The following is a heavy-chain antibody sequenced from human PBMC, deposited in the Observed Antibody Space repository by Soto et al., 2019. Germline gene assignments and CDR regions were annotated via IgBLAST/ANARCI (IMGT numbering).Heavy chain of an antibody. V-gene: IGHV1-18*04. CDR3: ARVGGTGMAASGIVDY. CDR2: ISVYSGNT. D-gene: IGHD6-13*01. J-gene: IGHJ4*02. CDR1: GYTFMSYG. Sequence: QVQLVQSGAEVKKPGASVKVSCKASGYTFMSYGITWVRQAPGQGLEWMGWISVYSGNTNFAQKLQGRVTMTTDTSASTAYMELGSLTSDDTAVYYFARVGGTGMAASGIVDYWGQGTLVTVSS.